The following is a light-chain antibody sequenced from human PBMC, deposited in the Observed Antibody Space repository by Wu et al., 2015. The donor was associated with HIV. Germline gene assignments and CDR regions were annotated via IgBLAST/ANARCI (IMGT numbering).Light chain of an antibody. V-gene: IGKV1-39*01. CDR1: QDIETF. Sequence: DIEMTQSPSSLTACVGDRIAITCRASQDIETFLNWYQHKAGKAPDLLIRGASSLESGVPLRFSGSGSGTHFTLSISSLQAEDVATYYCQQSFSLYTFGQGTKLEI. CDR3: QQSFSLYT. J-gene: IGKJ2*01. CDR2: GAS.